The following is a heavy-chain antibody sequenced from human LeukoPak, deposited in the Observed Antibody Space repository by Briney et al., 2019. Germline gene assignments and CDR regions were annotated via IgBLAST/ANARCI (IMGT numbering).Heavy chain of an antibody. CDR2: MNPNSGNT. CDR1: GYTFTSYD. CDR3: ASQRGDYGDYYYYGMDV. Sequence: GASVKVSCKASGYTFTSYDINWVRQATGQGLEWMGWMNPNSGNTGYAQKFQGRVTMTRNTSISTAYMELRSLRSDDTAVYYCASQRGDYGDYYYYGMDVWGQGTTVTVSS. V-gene: IGHV1-8*01. D-gene: IGHD4-17*01. J-gene: IGHJ6*02.